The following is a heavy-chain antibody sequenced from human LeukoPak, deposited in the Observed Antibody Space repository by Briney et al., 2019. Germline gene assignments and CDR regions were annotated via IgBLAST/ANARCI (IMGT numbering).Heavy chain of an antibody. CDR2: IYYSGST. CDR3: AVGGGTDAFDI. Sequence: SETLSLTCTVSGGSISSSSYYWGWIRQPPGKGLEWIGSIYYSGSTYYNPSLKSRVTISVDTSKNQFSLKLSSVTAADTAVYYCAVGGGTDAFDIWGQGTMVTVSS. V-gene: IGHV4-39*01. D-gene: IGHD3-16*01. J-gene: IGHJ3*02. CDR1: GGSISSSSYY.